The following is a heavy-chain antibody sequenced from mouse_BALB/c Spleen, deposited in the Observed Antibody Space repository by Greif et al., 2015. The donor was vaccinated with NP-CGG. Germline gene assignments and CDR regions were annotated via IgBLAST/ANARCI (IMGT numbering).Heavy chain of an antibody. CDR1: GFTFNTYA. Sequence: EVKLQESGGGLVQPKGSLKLSCAASGFTFNTYAMNWVRQAPGKGLEWVARIRSKSNNYATYYADSVKDRFTISRDDSQSRLYLQMNNLKTEDTAMYYCVRRGGNYGGSYAMDYWGQGTSVTVSS. CDR2: IRSKSNNYAT. V-gene: IGHV10-1*02. D-gene: IGHD2-1*01. CDR3: VRRGGNYGGSYAMDY. J-gene: IGHJ4*01.